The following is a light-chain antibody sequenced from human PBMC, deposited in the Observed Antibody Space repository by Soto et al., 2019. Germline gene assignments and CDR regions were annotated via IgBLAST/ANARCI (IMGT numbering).Light chain of an antibody. Sequence: DIQMTQSPSSLSASVGDSVTITCRASQSISTYLNWYQLNTGNAHKLLLSAAPGFQSEVPSNFSGSVSGTAGTLTIGSLQPEDFQTYDGQQSYSSPRTFGQGTKVDTK. CDR3: QQSYSSPRT. CDR2: AAP. J-gene: IGKJ1*01. CDR1: QSISTY. V-gene: IGKV1-39*01.